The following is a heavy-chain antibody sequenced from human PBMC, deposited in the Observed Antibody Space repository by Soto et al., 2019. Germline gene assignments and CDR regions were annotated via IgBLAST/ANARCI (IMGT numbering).Heavy chain of an antibody. CDR1: GGSFSGYY. V-gene: IGHV4-34*01. CDR3: ARDIVVVVAATRSRGGMDV. J-gene: IGHJ6*02. CDR2: INHSGST. Sequence: QVQLQQWGAGLLKPSETLSLTCAVYGGSFSGYYWSWIRQPPGKGLEWIGEINHSGSTNYNPSLKSRVTIPVDTSKNQFSLKLSSVTAADTAVYYCARDIVVVVAATRSRGGMDVWGQGTTVTVSS. D-gene: IGHD2-15*01.